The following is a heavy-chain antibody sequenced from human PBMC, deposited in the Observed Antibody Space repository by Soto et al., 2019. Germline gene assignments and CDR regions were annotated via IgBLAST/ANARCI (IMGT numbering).Heavy chain of an antibody. CDR3: ARHEGSSSWLGLPNSSFDY. CDR1: GGSISSYY. D-gene: IGHD6-13*01. Sequence: PSETLSLTCTVSGGSISSYYWSWIRQPPGKGLGWIGYIYYSGSTNYNPSLKSRVTISVDTSKNQFSLKMSSVTAADTAVYYCARHEGSSSWLGLPNSSFDYWGQGPLVTVSS. J-gene: IGHJ4*02. CDR2: IYYSGST. V-gene: IGHV4-59*08.